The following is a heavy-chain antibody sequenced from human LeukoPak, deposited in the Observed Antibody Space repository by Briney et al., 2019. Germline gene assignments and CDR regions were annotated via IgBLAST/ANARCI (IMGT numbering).Heavy chain of an antibody. CDR2: IGISSGNT. J-gene: IGHJ4*01. CDR1: GFTFTDYV. CDR3: ARDHRYAFDN. Sequence: GGSLRLSCAASGFTFTDYVMHWVRQAPGKGLEWISYIGISSGNTKYADSVKGRFTISRDKARNSLYLQMNSLRVEDTAVYYCARDHRYAFDNWGHGTLVTVSS. D-gene: IGHD5-12*01. V-gene: IGHV3-11*06.